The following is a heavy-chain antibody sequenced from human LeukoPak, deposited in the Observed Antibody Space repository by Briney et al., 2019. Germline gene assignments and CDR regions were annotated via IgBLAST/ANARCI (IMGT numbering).Heavy chain of an antibody. CDR3: ARDAMSRTADY. D-gene: IGHD2-2*01. CDR1: GFTFDDYA. Sequence: PGRSLRLSCAASGFTFDDYAMHWVRQAPGKGLEWVSGISWNSGSIGYADSVKGRFTISRDNAKNSLYLQMNSLRAEDTAVYYCARDAMSRTADYWGQGTLVTVSS. CDR2: ISWNSGSI. V-gene: IGHV3-9*01. J-gene: IGHJ4*02.